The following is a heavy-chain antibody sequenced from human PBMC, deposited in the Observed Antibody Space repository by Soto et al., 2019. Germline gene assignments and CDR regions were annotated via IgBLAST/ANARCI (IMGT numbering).Heavy chain of an antibody. J-gene: IGHJ6*02. CDR2: ISYDGSDE. D-gene: IGHD1-26*01. CDR1: GFTLSGYV. V-gene: IGHV3-30-3*01. CDR3: ATGRKWEHSYGMDV. Sequence: GGSLRLSCAASGFTLSGYVLHWVRQAPGKGLEWVALISYDGSDENYGDSVKGRFTISRDNSKNTLYLQMDSLRAEGTAMYYCATGRKWEHSYGMDVWGQGTTVTVSS.